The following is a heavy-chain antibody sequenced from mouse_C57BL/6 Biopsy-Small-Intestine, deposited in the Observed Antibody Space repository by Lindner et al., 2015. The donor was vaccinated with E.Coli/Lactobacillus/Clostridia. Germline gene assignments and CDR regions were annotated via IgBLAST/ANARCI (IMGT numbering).Heavy chain of an antibody. J-gene: IGHJ4*01. Sequence: SVKVSCKASGYTFASYDINWVRQATGQGLEWMGWMNPNSGNTGYARKFQGRVTMTRNTSISTAYMELSSLRSEDTAVYYCARTAGKLRTNWFDPWGQGTLVTVSS. V-gene: IGHV1-81*01. CDR3: ARTAGKLRTNWFDP. CDR1: GYTFASYD. D-gene: IGHD4-1*01. CDR2: MNPNSGNT.